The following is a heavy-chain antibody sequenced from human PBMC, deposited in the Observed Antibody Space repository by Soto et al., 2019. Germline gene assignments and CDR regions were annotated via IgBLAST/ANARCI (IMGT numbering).Heavy chain of an antibody. CDR2: IRRKANSYTT. CDR3: AMLGGWSGGSSGMDV. D-gene: IGHD6-19*01. Sequence: EVQLVESGEGLVQPGGSLRLSCAASGLIFSDYHMDWVRQAPGKGLEWVGRIRRKANSYTTEYAASVKGRFTISRDDSKNSLYVQMNSLKSADTAVYYCAMLGGWSGGSSGMDVWGQGTTVTVSS. CDR1: GLIFSDYH. J-gene: IGHJ6*02. V-gene: IGHV3-72*01.